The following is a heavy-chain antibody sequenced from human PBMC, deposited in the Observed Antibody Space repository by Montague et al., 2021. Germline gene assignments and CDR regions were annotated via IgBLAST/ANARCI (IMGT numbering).Heavy chain of an antibody. CDR2: FYYTGTT. V-gene: IGHV4-59*01. Sequence: SETLSLTCTVSRDSITFYYWSWIRQPPGKGLEWIRYFYYTGTTNHNPSLRSRVTISVDTSKNQFFLSVSSVTAADTALYYCARTGTTWDYWGQGTLVTVSS. CDR3: ARTGTTWDY. J-gene: IGHJ4*02. CDR1: RDSITFYY. D-gene: IGHD1-1*01.